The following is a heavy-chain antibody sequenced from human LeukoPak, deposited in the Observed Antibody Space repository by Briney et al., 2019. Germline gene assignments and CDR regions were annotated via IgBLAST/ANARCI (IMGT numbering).Heavy chain of an antibody. CDR3: ATSGTTESAFDI. Sequence: ASVKVSCKASGYTFPSYFMHWVRQAPGQGLEWMGIINPTGGSTTYAQKFQGRVTMTRDTSTSTVYMELSSLRSDDTAVYYCATSGTTESAFDIWGQGTLVTVSS. CDR1: GYTFPSYF. D-gene: IGHD1-7*01. J-gene: IGHJ3*02. CDR2: INPTGGST. V-gene: IGHV1-46*01.